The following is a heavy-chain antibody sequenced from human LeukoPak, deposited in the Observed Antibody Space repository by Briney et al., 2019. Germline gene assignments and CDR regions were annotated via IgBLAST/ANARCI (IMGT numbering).Heavy chain of an antibody. J-gene: IGHJ4*02. Sequence: PSETLSLXCAVYGGSYSGYYWSWIRRPPGKGLESIGEINHSGSTNYNPSLKSRVTISVDTSKNQFSLKLSSVTAADTAVYYCARTNWGRLKDFDYWGQGTLVTVSS. CDR3: ARTNWGRLKDFDY. CDR1: GGSYSGYY. CDR2: INHSGST. D-gene: IGHD7-27*01. V-gene: IGHV4-34*01.